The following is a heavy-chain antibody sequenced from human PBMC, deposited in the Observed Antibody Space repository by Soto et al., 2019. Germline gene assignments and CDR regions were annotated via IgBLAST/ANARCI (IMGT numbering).Heavy chain of an antibody. V-gene: IGHV1-18*01. Sequence: ASVKASCKASGYTFTNYGVSWVRQAPGQGLEWMGWISAYNGNTNYAQKLQGRVTMTTDTSTSTAYMELRSLRSDDTAVYYCARCGSGYCDAFDIWGQGTMVTVSS. CDR2: ISAYNGNT. CDR1: GYTFTNYG. J-gene: IGHJ3*02. CDR3: ARCGSGYCDAFDI. D-gene: IGHD3-22*01.